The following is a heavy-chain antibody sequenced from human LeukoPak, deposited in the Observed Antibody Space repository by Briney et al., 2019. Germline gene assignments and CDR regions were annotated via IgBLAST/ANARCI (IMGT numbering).Heavy chain of an antibody. V-gene: IGHV4-34*01. Sequence: NSGGSLRLSCAASGFTFSSYWMSWIRQPPGKGLEWIGEINHSGSTNYNPSLKSRVTISVDTSKNQFSLKPSSVTAADTAVYYCARLSSSPTMVYYYYYGMDVWGQGTTVTVSS. CDR2: INHSGST. J-gene: IGHJ6*02. D-gene: IGHD4/OR15-4a*01. CDR1: GFTFSSYW. CDR3: ARLSSSPTMVYYYYYGMDV.